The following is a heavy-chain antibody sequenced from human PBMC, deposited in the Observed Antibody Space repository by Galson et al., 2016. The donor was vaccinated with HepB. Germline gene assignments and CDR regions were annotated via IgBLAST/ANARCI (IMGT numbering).Heavy chain of an antibody. CDR2: ISKDGSDK. J-gene: IGHJ4*02. CDR3: AKLDCGRNCPRDY. V-gene: IGHV3-30*18. D-gene: IGHD2-21*02. Sequence: SLRLSCAASGFTFSGHGMHWVRQAPGRGLEWVAVISKDGSDKQYVDSVKGRFTVSRDNSKNMLFLQMNSLRVEDTAVYYCAKLDCGRNCPRDYWGQETQVTVSS. CDR1: GFTFSGHG.